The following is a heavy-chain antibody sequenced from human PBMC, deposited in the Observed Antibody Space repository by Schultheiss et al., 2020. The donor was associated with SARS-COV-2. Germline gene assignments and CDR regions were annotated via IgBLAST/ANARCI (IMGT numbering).Heavy chain of an antibody. Sequence: SETLSLTCTVSGGSISSGYYWGWIRQPPGKGLEWIGSIYHSGSTNYNPSLKSRVTISVDTSKNQFSLKLSSVTAADTAVYYCARAPPGIAVPDYWGQGTLVTVSS. D-gene: IGHD6-19*01. CDR2: IYHSGST. V-gene: IGHV4-38-2*02. J-gene: IGHJ4*02. CDR3: ARAPPGIAVPDY. CDR1: GGSISSGYY.